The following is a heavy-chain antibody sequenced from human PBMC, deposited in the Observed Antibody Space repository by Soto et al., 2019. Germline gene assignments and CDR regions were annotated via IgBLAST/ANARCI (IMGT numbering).Heavy chain of an antibody. CDR3: ARATCLNYFDS. CDR2: IHNDGRST. V-gene: IGHV3-74*01. Sequence: EVQLVESGGGLVQPGGSLRLSCAASGFTFSDYWMHWVRQTPGKGLMWISRIHNDGRSTDNADSVTGRFTISRDKARNTLYLQMNSLRAEDTAVYYCARATCLNYFDSWGQGTLVTVSS. J-gene: IGHJ4*02. CDR1: GFTFSDYW.